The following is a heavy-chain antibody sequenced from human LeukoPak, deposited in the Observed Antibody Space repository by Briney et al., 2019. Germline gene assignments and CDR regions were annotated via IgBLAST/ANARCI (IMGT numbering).Heavy chain of an antibody. CDR1: GYTFTGYY. CDR2: INPNSGNT. Sequence: ASVKVSCKASGYTFTGYYIHWVRQAPGQGLEWMGWINPNSGNTGYAQKFQGRVTMTTDTSTSTAYMELSSLRSEDTAVYYCARLDRRYCSGGSCLKSNYYYYYYMDVWGKGTTVTVSS. CDR3: ARLDRRYCSGGSCLKSNYYYYYYMDV. D-gene: IGHD2-15*01. V-gene: IGHV1-8*02. J-gene: IGHJ6*03.